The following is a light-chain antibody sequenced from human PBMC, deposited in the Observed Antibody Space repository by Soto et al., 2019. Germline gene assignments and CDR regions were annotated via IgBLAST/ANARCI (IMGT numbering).Light chain of an antibody. CDR1: QRISDT. Sequence: EIVMTQSPATLSVSPGGRATLSCRARQRISDTLAWSQQKPGQAPRLLIHGASTRAPGFPARFSGSGSGTDFTLTISSLQSEDFAVYSCQQYNNWPWTFGQGTKVDIK. V-gene: IGKV3-15*01. CDR2: GAS. CDR3: QQYNNWPWT. J-gene: IGKJ1*01.